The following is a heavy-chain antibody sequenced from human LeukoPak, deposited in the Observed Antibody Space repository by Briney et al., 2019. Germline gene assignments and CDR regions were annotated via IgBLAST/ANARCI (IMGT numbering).Heavy chain of an antibody. D-gene: IGHD6-13*01. J-gene: IGHJ5*02. V-gene: IGHV1-8*01. Sequence: ASVKVSCKASGYTFTSYDINWVRQATGQGLEWMGWMNPNSGNTGYAQKFQGRVTMTRNMSTSTVYMELRSLRSDDTAVYYCARIPAAAVVSRFDPWGQGTLVTVSS. CDR2: MNPNSGNT. CDR3: ARIPAAAVVSRFDP. CDR1: GYTFTSYD.